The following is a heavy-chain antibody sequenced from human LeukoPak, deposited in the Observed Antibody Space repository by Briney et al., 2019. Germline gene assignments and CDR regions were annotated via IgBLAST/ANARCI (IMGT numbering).Heavy chain of an antibody. CDR1: GFTFSNYA. CDR2: FSGNDGST. Sequence: PGGSLRLSCATSGFTFSNYAMNWVRQAPGKGLEWVSAFSGNDGSTYYADSVRGRFTISRDNSKHTLYLQMTSLRAEDTAVYYCAKMTPRSYHMDVWGKGTTVTVSS. V-gene: IGHV3-23*01. CDR3: AKMTPRSYHMDV. J-gene: IGHJ6*03.